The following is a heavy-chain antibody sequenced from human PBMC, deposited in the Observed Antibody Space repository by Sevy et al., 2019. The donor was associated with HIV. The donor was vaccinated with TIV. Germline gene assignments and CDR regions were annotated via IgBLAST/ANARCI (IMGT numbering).Heavy chain of an antibody. V-gene: IGHV3-21*06. D-gene: IGHD2-2*01. J-gene: IGHJ3*02. CDR1: GFTFSSYS. Sequence: GGSLGLSCAASGFTFSSYSMNWVRQAPGKGLEWVSSISGISNYIYYADSVKGRFTISRDNAKSSLYLQMNSLRAEDTAVYYCARTGCSITSCLTADAFDIWGQGTLVTVSS. CDR3: ARTGCSITSCLTADAFDI. CDR2: ISGISNYI.